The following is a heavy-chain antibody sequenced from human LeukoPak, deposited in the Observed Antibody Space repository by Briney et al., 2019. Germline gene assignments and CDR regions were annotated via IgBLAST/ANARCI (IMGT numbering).Heavy chain of an antibody. D-gene: IGHD3-10*01. J-gene: IGHJ1*01. CDR2: IYYSGST. Sequence: PSETLSLTCTVSGGSVSSGSYYWSWIRQPPGKGLEWIGEIYYSGSTNYNPSLKSRITITLDTSKNQFSLKLSSVTAADTAVYYCASRITSYFQHWGQGTLVTVSS. CDR1: GGSVSSGSYY. CDR3: ASRITSYFQH. V-gene: IGHV4-61*01.